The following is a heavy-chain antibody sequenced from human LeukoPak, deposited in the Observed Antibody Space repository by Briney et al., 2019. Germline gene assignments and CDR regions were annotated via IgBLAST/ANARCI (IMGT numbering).Heavy chain of an antibody. CDR1: GYTFTNYG. Sequence: ASVTVSFKGSGYTFTNYGISWVRQARGQGGEGMGWISAYNGNRKYAQKLQGRVTMTTDTSTSTAYMELRSLRSDDTAVYYCARDAPAYYDSRGIFDYWGQGTLVTVSS. CDR3: ARDAPAYYDSRGIFDY. D-gene: IGHD3-22*01. CDR2: ISAYNGNR. J-gene: IGHJ4*02. V-gene: IGHV1-18*01.